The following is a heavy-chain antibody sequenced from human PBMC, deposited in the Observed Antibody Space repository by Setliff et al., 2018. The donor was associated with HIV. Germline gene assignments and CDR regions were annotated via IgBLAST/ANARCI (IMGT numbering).Heavy chain of an antibody. CDR1: GFTLSTSW. CDR2: MNQDGSEK. D-gene: IGHD2-2*02. CDR3: TKGHYTTAG. V-gene: IGHV3-7*01. J-gene: IGHJ4*02. Sequence: PGGSLRLSCAVSGFTLSTSWMNWVRQAPGKGLEWVANMNQDGSEKNYVDSVKGRFTISRDNAKNSLFLQMNSLRAEDTAVYYCTKGHYTTAGWGQGTLVTVS.